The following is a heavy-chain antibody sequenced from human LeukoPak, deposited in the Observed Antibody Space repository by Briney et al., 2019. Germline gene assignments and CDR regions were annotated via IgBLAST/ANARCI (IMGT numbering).Heavy chain of an antibody. V-gene: IGHV4-59*08. CDR2: IYYSGST. CDR1: GGSISSYY. CDR3: ARQQLVRRDFDY. D-gene: IGHD6-13*01. Sequence: SETLSLTCTVSGGSISSYYWSWIRQPPGKGLEWIGYIYYSGSTNYNPSLKSRVTISVDTSKNQFSLKLSSVTAADTAVYYCARQQLVRRDFDYWGQGTLVTVSS. J-gene: IGHJ4*02.